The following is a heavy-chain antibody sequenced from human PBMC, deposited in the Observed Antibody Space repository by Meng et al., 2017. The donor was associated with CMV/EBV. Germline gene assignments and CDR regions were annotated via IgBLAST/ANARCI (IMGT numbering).Heavy chain of an antibody. D-gene: IGHD1-26*01. CDR1: GYTLTELS. Sequence: ASVKVSCKVSGYTLTELSMHWVRQAPGKGLEWMGGFDPEDGETIYAQKFQGRVTMTEDTSISTAYMELSRLRSDDTAVYYCARGNTINSGSYFYYFDYWGQGTLVTVSS. CDR3: ARGNTINSGSYFYYFDY. V-gene: IGHV1-24*01. J-gene: IGHJ4*02. CDR2: FDPEDGET.